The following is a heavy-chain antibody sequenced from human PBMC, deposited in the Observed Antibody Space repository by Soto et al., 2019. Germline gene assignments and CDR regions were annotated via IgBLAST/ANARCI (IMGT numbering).Heavy chain of an antibody. CDR1: GGPLSDYA. V-gene: IGHV1-69*01. J-gene: IGHJ4*02. CDR3: ARGRTIFGVINFDY. D-gene: IGHD3-3*01. CDR2: VIPTFSIV. Sequence: QVQLVQSGAEVKKPGSSAKVSCQASGGPLSDYAVAWVRLAPGQGLEWMGGVIPTFSIVKYAQKFQGRVSFTADDSTNTAYMDLSSLTSEDTAVYYCARGRTIFGVINFDYWGQGTLVTVSS.